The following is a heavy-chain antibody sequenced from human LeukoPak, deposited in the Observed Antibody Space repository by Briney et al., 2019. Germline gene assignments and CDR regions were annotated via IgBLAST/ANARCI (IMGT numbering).Heavy chain of an antibody. CDR1: GYTFPDYY. D-gene: IGHD2-2*03. J-gene: IGHJ6*02. CDR3: ARMDFGYNGLDV. Sequence: GASVKVSCKASGYTFPDYYIHWVRQAPGQGLEWMGRINPNNDGRNFTQKFQGRVTMTRDTSISTAYMELSRLSSDDTAAYYCARMDFGYNGLDVWGQGTTVTVSS. V-gene: IGHV1-2*02. CDR2: INPNNDGR.